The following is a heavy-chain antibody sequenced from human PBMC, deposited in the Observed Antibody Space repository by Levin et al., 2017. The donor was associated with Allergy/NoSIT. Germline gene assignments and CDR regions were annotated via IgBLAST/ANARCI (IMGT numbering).Heavy chain of an antibody. Sequence: ASVKVSCKASGYTFTSYGISWVRQAPGQGLEWMGWISAYSDNTNYPQKLQARVTMTTDTSTSTAYMELRSLRSDDTAVYFCAREATVTTNYYYGMDVWGQGTTVTVSS. CDR2: ISAYSDNT. D-gene: IGHD4-11*01. V-gene: IGHV1-18*01. J-gene: IGHJ6*02. CDR3: AREATVTTNYYYGMDV. CDR1: GYTFTSYG.